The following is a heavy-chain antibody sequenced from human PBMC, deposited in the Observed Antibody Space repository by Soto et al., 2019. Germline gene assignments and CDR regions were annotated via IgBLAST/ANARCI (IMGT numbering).Heavy chain of an antibody. CDR2: IGTAGDP. J-gene: IGHJ4*02. CDR1: GFTFSSYD. V-gene: IGHV3-13*05. D-gene: IGHD3-22*01. CDR3: ARGRADSSGYYYDY. Sequence: EVQLVESGGGLVQPGGSLRLSCAASGFTFSSYDMHWVRQATGKGLEWVSAIGTAGDPYYPGSVKGRFTISRENAKNSFYLQMNSLRAGDTAVYYCARGRADSSGYYYDYWGQGTLVTVSS.